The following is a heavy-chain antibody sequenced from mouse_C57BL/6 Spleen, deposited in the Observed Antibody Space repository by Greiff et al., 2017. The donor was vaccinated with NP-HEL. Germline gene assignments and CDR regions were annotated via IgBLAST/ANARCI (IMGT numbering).Heavy chain of an antibody. V-gene: IGHV2-2*01. CDR3: ARGSYDYDAFYAMDY. J-gene: IGHJ4*01. Sequence: VQLQQSGPGLVQPSQSLSITCTVSGFSLTSCGVHWVRQSPGKGLEWLGVIWSGGSTDYNAAFISRLSISKDNSKSQVFFKMNSLQADDTAIYYCARGSYDYDAFYAMDYWGQGTSVTVSS. CDR1: GFSLTSCG. D-gene: IGHD2-4*01. CDR2: IWSGGST.